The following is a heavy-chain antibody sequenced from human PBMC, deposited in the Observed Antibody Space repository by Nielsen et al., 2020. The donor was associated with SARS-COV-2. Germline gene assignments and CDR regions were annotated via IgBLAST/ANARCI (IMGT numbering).Heavy chain of an antibody. CDR1: GFTFSSYA. Sequence: LSLTCAASGFTFSSYAMHWVRQAPGKGLEWVAVISYDGSNKYYADSVKGRFTISRDNSKNTLYLQMNSLRAEDTAVYYCAREFPYYDILTGYYEGFFDYWGQGTLVTVSS. CDR2: ISYDGSNK. J-gene: IGHJ4*02. V-gene: IGHV3-30-3*01. D-gene: IGHD3-9*01. CDR3: AREFPYYDILTGYYEGFFDY.